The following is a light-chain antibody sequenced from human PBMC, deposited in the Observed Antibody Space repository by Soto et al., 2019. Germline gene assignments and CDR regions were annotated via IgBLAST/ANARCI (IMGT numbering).Light chain of an antibody. CDR2: DAS. CDR3: QQYRSSPLT. Sequence: EFVLTQSPGTLSLSPGERATLSCRASQTVRNNYLAWYQQKPGQAPRLLIYDASSRATGIPDRFSGSGSGTDFTLTISRLQPEDFAVYYCQQYRSSPLTFGGGTKVDIK. CDR1: QTVRNNY. J-gene: IGKJ4*01. V-gene: IGKV3-20*01.